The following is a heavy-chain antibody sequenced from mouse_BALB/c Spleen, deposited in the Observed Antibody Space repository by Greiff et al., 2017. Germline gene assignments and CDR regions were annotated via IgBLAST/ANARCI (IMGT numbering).Heavy chain of an antibody. CDR1: GFTFSSFG. V-gene: IGHV5-17*02. Sequence: EVKLVESGGGLVQPGGSRKLSCAASGFTFSSFGMHWVRQAPEKGLEWVAYISSGSSTIYYADTVKGRFTISRDNPKNTLFLQMTSLRSEDTAMYYCARRAVSYAMDYWGQGTSVTVSS. CDR3: ARRAVSYAMDY. D-gene: IGHD3-3*01. J-gene: IGHJ4*01. CDR2: ISSGSSTI.